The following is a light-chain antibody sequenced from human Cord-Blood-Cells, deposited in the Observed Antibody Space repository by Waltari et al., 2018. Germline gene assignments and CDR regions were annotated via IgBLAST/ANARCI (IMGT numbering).Light chain of an antibody. CDR1: QSISSY. CDR2: AAS. J-gene: IGKJ1*01. Sequence: DIQMTQSPSPLSASVGDRVTITCRASQSISSYLNWYQQKPGKAPKLLIYAASSLQSGVPSRFSGSGAGTNFTLTISSLQPEDFATDYCQQSYSTPQTFGQGTKVEIK. CDR3: QQSYSTPQT. V-gene: IGKV1-39*01.